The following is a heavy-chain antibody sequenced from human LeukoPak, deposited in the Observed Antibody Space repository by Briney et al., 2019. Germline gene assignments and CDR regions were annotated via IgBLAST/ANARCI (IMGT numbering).Heavy chain of an antibody. V-gene: IGHV4-39*01. CDR1: GGSISSSSHY. CDR3: ARLDY. CDR2: IYYGGST. Sequence: SETLSLTCTVSGGSISSSSHYWGWIRQPPGKGLEWIGSIYYGGSTYYNPSLKSRVIISVDTSKNQFSLKLTPVTAADAAVYYCARLDYWGQGTLVTVSS. J-gene: IGHJ4*02.